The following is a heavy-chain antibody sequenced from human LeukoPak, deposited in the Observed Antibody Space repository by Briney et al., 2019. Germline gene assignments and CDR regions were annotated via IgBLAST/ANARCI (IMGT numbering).Heavy chain of an antibody. Sequence: GGSLRLSCAASGFTFSSYAMSWVRQAPGKGLEWVSAISGSGGSTYYADSVKGRFTISRDNSKNTLYLQMNSLRAEDTAVYYCAKSVQYYYGSGSYDFDYWGQGTLVTVSS. CDR3: AKSVQYYYGSGSYDFDY. J-gene: IGHJ4*02. V-gene: IGHV3-23*01. D-gene: IGHD3-10*01. CDR1: GFTFSSYA. CDR2: ISGSGGST.